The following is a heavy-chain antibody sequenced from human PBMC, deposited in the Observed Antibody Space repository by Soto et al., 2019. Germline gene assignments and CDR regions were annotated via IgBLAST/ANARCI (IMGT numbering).Heavy chain of an antibody. Sequence: SETLSLTCTVSGGSISSSSYYWGWIRQPPGKGLEWIGSIYYSGSTYYNPSLKSRVTISVDTSKNQFSLKLSSVTAADTAVYYCARHGVVVAGGNSYYMDVWGKGTTVTVSS. CDR3: ARHGVVVAGGNSYYMDV. V-gene: IGHV4-39*01. CDR1: GGSISSSSYY. CDR2: IYYSGST. D-gene: IGHD2-15*01. J-gene: IGHJ6*03.